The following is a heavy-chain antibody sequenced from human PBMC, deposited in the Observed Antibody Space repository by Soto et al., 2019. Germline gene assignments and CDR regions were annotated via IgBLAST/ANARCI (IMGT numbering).Heavy chain of an antibody. CDR2: ISAYNGDT. D-gene: IGHD4-17*01. J-gene: IGHJ4*02. CDR1: ASIFTRYG. V-gene: IGHV1-18*01. Sequence: QVQLEQSGVEVKKPGASVRVACKTSASIFTRYGFSWVRQAPGQGLEWMGWISAYNGDTKYAQNFQGRVTMTPDTSTRTADMDLKTLRLNDTAVYNCTSDCGDEKPWGKGTLVTVSS. CDR3: TSDCGDEKP.